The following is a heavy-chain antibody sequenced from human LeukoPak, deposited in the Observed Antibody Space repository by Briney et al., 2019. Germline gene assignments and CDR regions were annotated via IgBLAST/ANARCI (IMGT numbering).Heavy chain of an antibody. V-gene: IGHV3-7*04. J-gene: IGHJ5*02. CDR2: IKQDGSEI. D-gene: IGHD1-26*01. Sequence: GGSLRLSCAASGFTFSSYWMSWVRQAPGRGLQWVASIKQDGSEIYYVDSVKGRFSISRDNDKNSLSLQMNSLRAEDTAVYYCARGHSGRWFWWFGARGQGTLVTVSS. CDR3: ARGHSGRWFWWFGA. CDR1: GFTFSSYW.